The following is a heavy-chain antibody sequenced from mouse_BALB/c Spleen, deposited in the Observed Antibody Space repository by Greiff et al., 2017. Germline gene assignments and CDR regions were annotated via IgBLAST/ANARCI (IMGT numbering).Heavy chain of an antibody. V-gene: IGHV5-4*02. J-gene: IGHJ3*01. CDR2: ISDGGSYT. D-gene: IGHD2-4*01. Sequence: EVMLVESGGGLVKPGGSLKLSCAASGFTFSDYYMYWVRQTPEKRLEWVATISDGGSYTYYPDSVKGRFTISRDNAKNNLYLQMSSLKSEDTAMYYCARPSIYYDYDVGFAYWGQGTLVTVSA. CDR3: ARPSIYYDYDVGFAY. CDR1: GFTFSDYY.